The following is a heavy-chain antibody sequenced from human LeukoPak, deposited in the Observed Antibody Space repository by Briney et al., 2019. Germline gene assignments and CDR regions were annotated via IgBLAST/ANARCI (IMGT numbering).Heavy chain of an antibody. CDR1: GFIFSDHY. V-gene: IGHV3-72*01. J-gene: IGHJ3*02. CDR2: SRNKAKSYTT. D-gene: IGHD1-26*01. Sequence: GGSLRLSCAASGFIFSDHYMDWVRQAPGKGREWVGRSRNKAKSYTTDYAASVKGRFTISRDDSENSLYLQMNSLKTEDTAVYYCTSPAHGGSIQGGFDIWGQGTMVTVSS. CDR3: TSPAHGGSIQGGFDI.